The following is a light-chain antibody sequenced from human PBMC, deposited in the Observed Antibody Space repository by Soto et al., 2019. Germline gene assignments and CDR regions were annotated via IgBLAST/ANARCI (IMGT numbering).Light chain of an antibody. CDR1: QSVLHSFTNDNY. V-gene: IGKV4-1*01. CDR2: WAS. J-gene: IGKJ1*01. Sequence: DIVMTQSPDSLAVSLGERAAINCKSSQSVLHSFTNDNYLAWYQHKPGQPPKLLIYWASTRQSGVPDRFSGSGSGTDFTLTISSLQAEDVAVYYCQQYYATPRTFGQGTKVEIK. CDR3: QQYYATPRT.